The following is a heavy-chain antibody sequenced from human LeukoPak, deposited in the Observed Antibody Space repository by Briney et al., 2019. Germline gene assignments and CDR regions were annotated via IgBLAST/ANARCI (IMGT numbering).Heavy chain of an antibody. CDR2: IYTSGST. Sequence: SETLSLTCTVSGGSISSYYWSWIRQPAGKGLEWIGRIYTSGSTNYNPSLKSRVTISVDTSKNQFSLKLSSVTAADTAVYYCARDRDYGDYYYYMDVWGKGTTVTVSS. V-gene: IGHV4-4*07. CDR1: GGSISSYY. J-gene: IGHJ6*03. CDR3: ARDRDYGDYYYYMDV. D-gene: IGHD4-17*01.